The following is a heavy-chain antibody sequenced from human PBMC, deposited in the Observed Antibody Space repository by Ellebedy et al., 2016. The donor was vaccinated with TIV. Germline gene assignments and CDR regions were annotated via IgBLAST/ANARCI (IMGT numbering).Heavy chain of an antibody. CDR1: GGSISRYY. CDR2: IYYSGNT. J-gene: IGHJ4*02. Sequence: SETLSLXXTVSGGSISRYYWSWIRQSPGKGLEWIGNIYYSGNTNYNPSLKSRVTISVDTSKNQFSLKLSSVTAADTAVYYCVRDYSVRGGEKWGDYWGQGTLVTVSS. D-gene: IGHD4-11*01. CDR3: VRDYSVRGGEKWGDY. V-gene: IGHV4-59*01.